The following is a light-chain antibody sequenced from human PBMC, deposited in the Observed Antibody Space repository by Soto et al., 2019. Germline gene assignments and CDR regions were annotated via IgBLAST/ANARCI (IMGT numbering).Light chain of an antibody. CDR2: VGTGGIVG. J-gene: IGLJ7*01. CDR1: SGDSNYK. V-gene: IGLV9-49*01. Sequence: QSVLTQPPSASASLGASVTLTCTLSSGDSNYKVDWYQQRPGKGPRFVMRVGTGGIVGSKGDGIPDRFSGLGSGLNRYQTIKNIRDEEESDYLCGAEQGIGSNFVYVFGGGTQLTVL. CDR3: GAEQGIGSNFVYV.